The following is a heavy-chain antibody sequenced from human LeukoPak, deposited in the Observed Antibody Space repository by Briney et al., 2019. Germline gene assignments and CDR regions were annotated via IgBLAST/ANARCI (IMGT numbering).Heavy chain of an antibody. CDR2: IYYSGST. V-gene: IGHV4-59*01. CDR1: GGSISSYY. D-gene: IGHD6-13*01. J-gene: IGHJ4*02. CDR3: ASSGSFRQQLVK. Sequence: PSETLSLTCTVSGGSISSYYWSWIRQPPGKGLEWIGYIYYSGSTNYNPSLKSRVTISVDTSKNQFSLKLSSVTAADTAVYYCASSGSFRQQLVKWGQGTLVTVSS.